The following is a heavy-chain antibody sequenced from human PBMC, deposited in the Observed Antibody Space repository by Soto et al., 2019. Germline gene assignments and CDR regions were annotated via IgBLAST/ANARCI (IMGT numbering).Heavy chain of an antibody. Sequence: QVQLQESGPGLVKPSQTLSLTCTVSGGSISSGGYYWSWIRKHPGKGLEWIGYIYYRGSTYYNPSLKSRVTISVDTSKNQCSLKLSSVTAADTAVYYCARGLTIFGVVLDFDIWCQGTMVTVSS. V-gene: IGHV4-31*03. CDR3: ARGLTIFGVVLDFDI. CDR2: IYYRGST. J-gene: IGHJ3*02. D-gene: IGHD3-3*01. CDR1: GGSISSGGYY.